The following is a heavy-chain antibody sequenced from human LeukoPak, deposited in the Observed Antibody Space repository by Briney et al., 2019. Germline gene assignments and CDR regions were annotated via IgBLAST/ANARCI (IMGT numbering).Heavy chain of an antibody. V-gene: IGHV4-39*02. J-gene: IGHJ4*02. CDR2: IYYSGST. CDR3: ARETSDYGSGSYYNLDY. D-gene: IGHD3-10*01. Sequence: SETLSLTCTVSGGSISSSSYYWGWIRQPPGKGLEWIGSIYYSGSTYYNPSLKSRVTISVDTSKNQFSLKLSSVTAADTAVYCCARETSDYGSGSYYNLDYWGQGTLVTVSS. CDR1: GGSISSSSYY.